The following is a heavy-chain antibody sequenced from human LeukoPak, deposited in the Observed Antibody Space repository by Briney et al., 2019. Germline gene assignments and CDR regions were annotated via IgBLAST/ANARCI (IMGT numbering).Heavy chain of an antibody. CDR2: IYYSGST. J-gene: IGHJ3*02. D-gene: IGHD6-19*01. Sequence: PSETLSLTCSVSGSSISSYYWSWIRQSPGKGLEWIGYIYYSGSTNYNPSLKSRVTISVDTSKHKFSLKLRPVTSADTAVYYCARAVAGSLGDAFDIWGQRTMVTVSS. CDR1: GSSISSYY. CDR3: ARAVAGSLGDAFDI. V-gene: IGHV4-59*01.